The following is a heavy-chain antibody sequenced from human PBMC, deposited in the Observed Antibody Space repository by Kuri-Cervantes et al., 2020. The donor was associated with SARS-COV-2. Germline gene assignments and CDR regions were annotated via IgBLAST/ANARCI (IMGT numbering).Heavy chain of an antibody. CDR2: VSGSGGST. V-gene: IGHV3-23*01. CDR1: GFTFSSYS. CDR3: AKVGRGLGIAAAGTS. Sequence: GGSLRLCCAASGFTFSSYSMNWVRQPPGKGLEWVSAVSGSGGSTYYADSVKGRFTISRDNSKNTLYLQMNSLRAEDTAVYYCAKVGRGLGIAAAGTSWGQGTLVTVSS. D-gene: IGHD6-13*01. J-gene: IGHJ5*02.